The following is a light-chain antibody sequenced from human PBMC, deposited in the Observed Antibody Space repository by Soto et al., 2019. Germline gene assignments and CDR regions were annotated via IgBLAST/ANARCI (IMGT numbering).Light chain of an antibody. CDR2: GAS. V-gene: IGKV3-15*01. Sequence: IVLTQSPDSLSFSPWQRSTLSFSSSQSVSSNLAWYQQKPGQAPRLLIYGASTRATGIPARFSGSGSGTEFTLTITSLRSEDFAVYYCQQYSNWPPWTFGQGTKVDIK. J-gene: IGKJ1*01. CDR1: QSVSSN. CDR3: QQYSNWPPWT.